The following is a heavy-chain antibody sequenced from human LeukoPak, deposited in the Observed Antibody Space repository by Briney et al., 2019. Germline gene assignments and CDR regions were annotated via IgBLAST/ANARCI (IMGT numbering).Heavy chain of an antibody. V-gene: IGHV4-59*12. J-gene: IGHJ4*02. Sequence: SEALSLTRTVSGDSLSSYYSSCVREPRGKGWEWGGYLYYSGNTNYNTSHKSRVTISVDTSKNQFSLKMSSVTAADTAVYYCAREGQLVGRTMSDYWGQGTLVTVSS. CDR2: LYYSGNT. D-gene: IGHD1-26*01. CDR1: GDSLSSYY. CDR3: AREGQLVGRTMSDY.